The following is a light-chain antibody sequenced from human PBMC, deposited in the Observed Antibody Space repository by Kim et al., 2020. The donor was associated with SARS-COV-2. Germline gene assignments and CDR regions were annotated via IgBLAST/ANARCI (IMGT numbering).Light chain of an antibody. CDR1: QSVSSY. CDR2: DAS. J-gene: IGKJ1*01. V-gene: IGKV3-11*01. CDR3: LQRSNWPAT. Sequence: EIVLTQSPATLSLSPGERATLSCRASQSVSSYLAWYQQKPGQAPRLLIYDASNRATGIPARFSGSGSGTDFTLTISSLEPEDFAVYYCLQRSNWPATFGQGTKGDIK.